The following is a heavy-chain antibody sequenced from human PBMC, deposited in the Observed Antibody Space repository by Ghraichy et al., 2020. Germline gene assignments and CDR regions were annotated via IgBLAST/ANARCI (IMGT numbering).Heavy chain of an antibody. CDR2: IYYSGST. D-gene: IGHD1-26*01. J-gene: IGHJ2*01. CDR1: GGSISSYY. Sequence: SETLSLTCTVSGGSISSYYWSWIRQPPGKGLEWIGYIYYSGSTNYNPSLKSRVTISVDTSKNQFSLKLSSVTAADTAVYYCARDKDSGSPYWYFDLWGRGTLVTVSS. V-gene: IGHV4-59*01. CDR3: ARDKDSGSPYWYFDL.